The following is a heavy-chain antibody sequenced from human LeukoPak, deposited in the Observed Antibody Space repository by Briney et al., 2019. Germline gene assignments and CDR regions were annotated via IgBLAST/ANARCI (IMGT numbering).Heavy chain of an antibody. CDR2: INTNTGNP. V-gene: IGHV7-4-1*02. J-gene: IGHJ4*02. CDR3: ASASSGSLYKWDY. D-gene: IGHD3-22*01. Sequence: ASVKVSCKASGYIFTSYAMNWVRQAPGQGLEWMGWINTNTGNPTYAQGFTGRFVFSLDTSVSTAYLQISSLKAEDTAVFYCASASSGSLYKWDYWGQGTLVTVSS. CDR1: GYIFTSYA.